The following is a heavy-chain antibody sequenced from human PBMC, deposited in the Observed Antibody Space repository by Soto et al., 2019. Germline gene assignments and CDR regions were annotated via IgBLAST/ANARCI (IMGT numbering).Heavy chain of an antibody. CDR2: MNPNSGNT. D-gene: IGHD3-16*02. Sequence: GASVKVSCKASGYTFTSYDINWVRQATGQGLEWMGWMNPNSGNTGYAQKFQGRVTITADESTSTAYMELSSLRSEDTAVYYCAREGFQLYLRRRPYSAFDYWGQGTLVTVSS. CDR3: AREGFQLYLRRRPYSAFDY. CDR1: GYTFTSYD. J-gene: IGHJ4*02. V-gene: IGHV1-8*01.